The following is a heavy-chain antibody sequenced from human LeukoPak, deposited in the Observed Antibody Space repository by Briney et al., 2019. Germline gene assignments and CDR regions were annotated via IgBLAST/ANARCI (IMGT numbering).Heavy chain of an antibody. CDR3: ARRAGAYSHPYDY. CDR1: GFTFSSNS. V-gene: IGHV3-53*01. D-gene: IGHD4/OR15-4a*01. J-gene: IGHJ4*02. CDR2: IYSDNT. Sequence: GGSLRLSCTVSGFTFSSNSMSWVRQAPGKGLEWVSFIYSDNTHYSYSVKGRFTISRDNTKNTLYLQMNSLRAEDTAVYYCARRAGAYSHPYDYWGQGTLVTVSS.